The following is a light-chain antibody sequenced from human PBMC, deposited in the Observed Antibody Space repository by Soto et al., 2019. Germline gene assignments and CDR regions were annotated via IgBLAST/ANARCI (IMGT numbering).Light chain of an antibody. Sequence: DIQMTQSPSTLSASVGDRVTITCRASQSIGGWLAWYQQRPGKAPRLLIYDASSVESGVLSRFSGSRSGTEFTLTISSLQPDDFATYYCQQYNSYSTFGQGTKVDIK. CDR1: QSIGGW. V-gene: IGKV1-5*01. CDR3: QQYNSYST. CDR2: DAS. J-gene: IGKJ1*01.